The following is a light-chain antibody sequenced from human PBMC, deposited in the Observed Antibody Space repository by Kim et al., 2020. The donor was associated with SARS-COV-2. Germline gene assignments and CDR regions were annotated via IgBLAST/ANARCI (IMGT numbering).Light chain of an antibody. CDR3: QSADSSGTHGV. CDR2: KDS. J-gene: IGLJ2*01. V-gene: IGLV3-25*03. CDR1: ALPKQY. Sequence: SYELTQPPSVSVSPGQTARLTCSGDALPKQYAYWYQQKPGQAPVLVIYKDSERPSGIPERFSGSSSGTTVTLTISGVQAEDEADYYCQSADSSGTHGVFG.